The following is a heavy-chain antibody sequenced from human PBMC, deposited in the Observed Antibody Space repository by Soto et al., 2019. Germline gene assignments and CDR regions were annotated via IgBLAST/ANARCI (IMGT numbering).Heavy chain of an antibody. CDR1: GDSISPYY. J-gene: IGHJ4*02. CDR3: ARYRRGRVWYYLDY. CDR2: IYYTGDS. D-gene: IGHD6-19*01. V-gene: IGHV4-59*01. Sequence: QMQLQESGPGLVKPSETLSLTCTVSGDSISPYYWSWIRQPPGKGLEWIGYIYYTGDSNYNPSLKSRVTMSEDPSKNQFSPTLTSVTAADTAVYFCARYRRGRVWYYLDYGGQGSLVTVSS.